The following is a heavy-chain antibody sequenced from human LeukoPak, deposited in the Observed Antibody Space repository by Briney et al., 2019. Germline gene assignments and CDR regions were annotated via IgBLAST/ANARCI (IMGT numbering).Heavy chain of an antibody. V-gene: IGHV1-2*02. Sequence: ASVKVSCKASGYSFSGHYMHWVRQAPGQGLEWMGWINPNSGGTNYAQKLQGRVTMTTDTSTNTAYMELRSLRSDDTAVYYCARGLQENLAWLKAFSAFDIWGQGTMVTVSS. CDR1: GYSFSGHY. J-gene: IGHJ3*02. CDR2: INPNSGGT. D-gene: IGHD5-24*01. CDR3: ARGLQENLAWLKAFSAFDI.